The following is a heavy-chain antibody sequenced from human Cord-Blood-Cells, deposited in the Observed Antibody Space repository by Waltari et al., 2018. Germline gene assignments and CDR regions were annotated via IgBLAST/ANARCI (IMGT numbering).Heavy chain of an antibody. D-gene: IGHD3-10*01. CDR1: GGSFSGYY. CDR2: INHSGST. CDR3: ARHYGSGSYSNWFDP. V-gene: IGHV4-34*01. Sequence: QVQLQQWGAGLLKPSETLSLTCAVYGGSFSGYYWSWIRQPPGKGLEWIGEINHSGSTNYNPSLKSRVTISVDTSKNQVSLKLSSVTAADTAVYYCARHYGSGSYSNWFDPWGQGTLVTVSS. J-gene: IGHJ5*02.